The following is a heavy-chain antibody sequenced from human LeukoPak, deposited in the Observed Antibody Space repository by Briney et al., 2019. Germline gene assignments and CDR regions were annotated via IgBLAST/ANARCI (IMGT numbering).Heavy chain of an antibody. V-gene: IGHV4-61*01. D-gene: IGHD3-22*01. Sequence: PSETLSLTCTVSGGSISSSSYYWSWIRQPPGKGLEWIGKFYYSGSTNYNPSLKSRITISVDTSKTQFSLKLSSVTAADTAVYYCTRGSIAYYYMDVWGKGTTVTISS. CDR2: FYYSGST. CDR1: GGSISSSSYY. CDR3: TRGSIAYYYMDV. J-gene: IGHJ6*03.